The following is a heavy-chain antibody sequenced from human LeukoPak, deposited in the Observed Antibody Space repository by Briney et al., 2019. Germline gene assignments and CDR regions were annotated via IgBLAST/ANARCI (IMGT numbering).Heavy chain of an antibody. CDR1: GFTISTYW. CDR3: AKEGGDYTFNYFDY. Sequence: QPGGSLRLSCTASGFTISTYWMSWVRQAPGKGLEWVSAISGSGGSTYYADSVKGRFTISRDNSKNTLYLQMNSLRAEDTAVYSCAKEGGDYTFNYFDYWGRGTLVTVSS. CDR2: ISGSGGST. V-gene: IGHV3-23*01. D-gene: IGHD4-17*01. J-gene: IGHJ4*02.